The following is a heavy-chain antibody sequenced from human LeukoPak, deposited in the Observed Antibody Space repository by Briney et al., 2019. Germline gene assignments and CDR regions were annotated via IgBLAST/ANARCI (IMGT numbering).Heavy chain of an antibody. D-gene: IGHD5-12*01. J-gene: IGHJ4*02. Sequence: GGSLRPSCAASGFTFSSYGMHWVRQAPGKGLEWVAVISYDGSNKYYADSVKGRFTISRDNSKNTLYLQMNSLRAEDTAVYYCAKSKVAPIDYWGQGTLVTVSS. CDR2: ISYDGSNK. CDR1: GFTFSSYG. CDR3: AKSKVAPIDY. V-gene: IGHV3-30*18.